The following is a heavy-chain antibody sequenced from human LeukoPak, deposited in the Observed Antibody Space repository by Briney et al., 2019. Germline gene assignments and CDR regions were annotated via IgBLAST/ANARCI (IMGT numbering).Heavy chain of an antibody. CDR1: GGSFSGYY. V-gene: IGHV4-34*01. D-gene: IGHD6-13*01. CDR3: ARVPPLRYSSSWYKSCWSDP. CDR2: INHSGST. J-gene: IGHJ5*02. Sequence: SETLSLACAVYGGSFSGYYWSWIRQPPGKGLEWIGEINHSGSTNYNPSLKSRVTISVDTSKNQFSLKLSSVTAADTAVYYCARVPPLRYSSSWYKSCWSDPWGQGTLVTVSS.